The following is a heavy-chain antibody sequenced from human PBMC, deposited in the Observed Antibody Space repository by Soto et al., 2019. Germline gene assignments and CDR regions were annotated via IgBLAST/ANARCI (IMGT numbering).Heavy chain of an antibody. CDR3: ARYPLVFGVVIIYYYGMDV. CDR1: GGSFSGYY. Sequence: SETLSLTCAVYGGSFSGYYWSWIRQPPGKGLEWIGEINHSGSTNYNPSLKSRVTISVDTSKNQFSLKLSSVTAADTAVYYCARYPLVFGVVIIYYYGMDVWSQGTTVTVS. CDR2: INHSGST. V-gene: IGHV4-34*01. J-gene: IGHJ6*02. D-gene: IGHD3-3*01.